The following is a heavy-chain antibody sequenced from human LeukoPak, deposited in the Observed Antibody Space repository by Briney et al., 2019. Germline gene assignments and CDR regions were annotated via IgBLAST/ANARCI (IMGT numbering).Heavy chain of an antibody. J-gene: IGHJ6*02. V-gene: IGHV3-74*01. CDR3: TRESSSSYYYGLYV. D-gene: IGHD6-6*01. CDR1: GFTFSSYR. Sequence: GGSLRLSCADSGFTFSSYRMYWVRQAPGKGLVWVSRICSDGSSTNYADSVKGRFTISRDNAKKTLYLQMNSLRAEDTAVFYCTRESSSSYYYGLYVCGQGTTVTVSS. CDR2: ICSDGSST.